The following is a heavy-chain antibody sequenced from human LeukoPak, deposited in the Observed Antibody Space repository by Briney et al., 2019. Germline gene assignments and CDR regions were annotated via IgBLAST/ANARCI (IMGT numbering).Heavy chain of an antibody. Sequence: PSETLSLTCTVSGGSISSYYWSWIRQPPGKGLEWIGYTYYSGSTNYNPSLKSRVTISVDTSKNQFSLKLSSVTAADTAVYYCARYAAGIAFDIWGQGTMVTVSS. V-gene: IGHV4-59*01. J-gene: IGHJ3*02. CDR2: TYYSGST. CDR1: GGSISSYY. D-gene: IGHD6-13*01. CDR3: ARYAAGIAFDI.